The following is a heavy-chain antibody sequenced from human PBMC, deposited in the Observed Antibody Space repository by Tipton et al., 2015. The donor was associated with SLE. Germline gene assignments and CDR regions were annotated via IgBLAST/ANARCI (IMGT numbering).Heavy chain of an antibody. CDR2: INHSGTT. D-gene: IGHD3-10*01. CDR3: ARGGRGAKTDY. CDR1: GGSFSAFS. V-gene: IGHV4-34*01. J-gene: IGHJ4*02. Sequence: TLSLTCAVYGGSFSAFSWSWIRQSPGKGLEWIGEINHSGTTYYNPSLKSRVTISVDTSKNQFSLKLSSVTAADTAVYYCARGGRGAKTDYWGQGTLVTVSS.